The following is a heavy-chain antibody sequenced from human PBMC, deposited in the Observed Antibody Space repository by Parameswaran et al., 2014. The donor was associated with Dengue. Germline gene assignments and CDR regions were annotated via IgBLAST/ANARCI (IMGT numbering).Heavy chain of an antibody. J-gene: IGHJ6*02. V-gene: IGHV5-51*01. D-gene: IGHD1/OR15-1a*01. Sequence: VRQMPGKGLEWMGIMYPGDSDTRYSPSFQGQVTISADKSISTAYLQWRSLKASDTAIYYCARFGILGRTTAIDVWGQGTTVTVSS. CDR3: ARFGILGRTTAIDV. CDR2: MYPGDSDT.